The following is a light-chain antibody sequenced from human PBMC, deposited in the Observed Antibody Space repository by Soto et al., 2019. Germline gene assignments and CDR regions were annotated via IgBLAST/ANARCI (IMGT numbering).Light chain of an antibody. Sequence: EIVLTQSPGTLSLSPGERATLSCRASQSVSSNYLAWYQQKPGQAPRLLIYGASIRATGLPDRFSGSGSGTDFTLTSSRLEPEDFAVYYCQQYGSSYTFGQGTKVDIK. CDR1: QSVSSNY. V-gene: IGKV3-20*01. J-gene: IGKJ2*01. CDR3: QQYGSSYT. CDR2: GAS.